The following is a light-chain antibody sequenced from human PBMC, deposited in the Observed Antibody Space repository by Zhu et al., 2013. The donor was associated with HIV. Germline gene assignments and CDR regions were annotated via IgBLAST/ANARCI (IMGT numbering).Light chain of an antibody. J-gene: IGKJ4*01. CDR1: QDLADS. CDR2: GAS. Sequence: DIQMTQSPSSLSASVGDRVTITCQASQDLADSLNWYQHKPGKAPQLLISGASDLETGVPSRFSGDGSGTDFTLTISSLQPEDVATYYCQQYNIYSLTFGGGTKVE. CDR3: QQYNIYSLT. V-gene: IGKV1-33*01.